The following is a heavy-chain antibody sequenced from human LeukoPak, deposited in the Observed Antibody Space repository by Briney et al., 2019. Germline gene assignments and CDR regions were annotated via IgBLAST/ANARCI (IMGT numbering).Heavy chain of an antibody. Sequence: ASVKVSCKASGGTFSSYAISWVRQAPGQGLEWMGGIIPIFGTANYAQKFQGRVTITADKSTSTAYMELSSLRSEDTAVYYCARDGVVVPAASLYRWFAPWGQGTLVTVSS. CDR3: ARDGVVVPAASLYRWFAP. CDR1: GGTFSSYA. V-gene: IGHV1-69*06. CDR2: IIPIFGTA. D-gene: IGHD2-2*01. J-gene: IGHJ5*02.